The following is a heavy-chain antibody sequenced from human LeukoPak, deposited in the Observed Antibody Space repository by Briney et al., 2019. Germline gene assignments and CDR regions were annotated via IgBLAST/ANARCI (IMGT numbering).Heavy chain of an antibody. D-gene: IGHD3-3*02. CDR2: IYHSGRT. J-gene: IGHJ6*03. CDR1: GYSSSSGYY. V-gene: IGHV4-38-2*01. CDR3: ARHLGTSSLTRYYYYMDV. Sequence: SETLSLTCAVSGYSSSSGYYWGWIRQPPGKGLEWIGSIYHSGRTYYNPSLKSRLTISVDTSKNQFSLNLSSVTAADTAVYYCARHLGTSSLTRYYYYMDVWGKGTTVTVSS.